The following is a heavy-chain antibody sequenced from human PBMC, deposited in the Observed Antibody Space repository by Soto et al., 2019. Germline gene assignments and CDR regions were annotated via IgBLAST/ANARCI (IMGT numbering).Heavy chain of an antibody. V-gene: IGHV1-8*01. J-gene: IGHJ6*03. CDR2: MNPNSGNT. CDR1: GDTFTSYD. Sequence: ASVKVSCKASGDTFTSYDINWVRQATGQGLEWMGWMNPNSGNTGYAQKFQGRVTMTRNTSISTAYMELSSLRSEDTAVYYCAREGHIVATIGYYYYYMYVWGKGTTFTVSS. D-gene: IGHD5-12*01. CDR3: AREGHIVATIGYYYYYMYV.